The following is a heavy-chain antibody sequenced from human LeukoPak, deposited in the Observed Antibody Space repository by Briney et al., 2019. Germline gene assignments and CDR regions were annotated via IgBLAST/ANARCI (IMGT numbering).Heavy chain of an antibody. J-gene: IGHJ6*03. CDR2: IWYDGSNK. Sequence: GRSLRLSCAASGFTLSSYGMHWVRQAPGKGLEWVAVIWYDGSNKYYADSVKGRFTISRDNSKNTLYLQMNSLRAEDTAVYYCAKAKDYYYYYYMDVWGKGTTVTVSS. V-gene: IGHV3-33*06. CDR1: GFTLSSYG. CDR3: AKAKDYYYYYYMDV.